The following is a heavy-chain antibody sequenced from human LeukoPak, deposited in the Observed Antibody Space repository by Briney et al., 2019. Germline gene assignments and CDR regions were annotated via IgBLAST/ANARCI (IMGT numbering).Heavy chain of an antibody. CDR3: ARSGSHRNSGYDY. CDR2: IRNSTNNI. D-gene: IGHD5-12*01. V-gene: IGHV3-48*04. CDR1: GFSFNTYI. Sequence: GGSLRLSCAASGFSFNTYIMSWVRQAPGKGLEWISYIRNSTNNIYYADSVRSRFTISRDNAKNSLYLQMNSLRVEDTAVYYCARSGSHRNSGYDYWGQGTLVTVSS. J-gene: IGHJ4*02.